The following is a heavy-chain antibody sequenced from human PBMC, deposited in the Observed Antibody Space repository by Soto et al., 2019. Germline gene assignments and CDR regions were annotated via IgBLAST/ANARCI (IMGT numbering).Heavy chain of an antibody. V-gene: IGHV1-8*01. CDR2: MNPNSDNT. J-gene: IGHJ6*03. D-gene: IGHD3-9*01. CDR1: GYTFTSYV. CDR3: ARAPLGYDILTGPTPLDYYYYMDV. Sequence: ASVKVSCKTSGYTFTSYVINLVRQATGQGLEWMGWMNPNSDNTGYAQKFQGRVNMTRNTSISTAYMELSSLRSEDTAVYYCARAPLGYDILTGPTPLDYYYYMDVGGKGTTVTVSS.